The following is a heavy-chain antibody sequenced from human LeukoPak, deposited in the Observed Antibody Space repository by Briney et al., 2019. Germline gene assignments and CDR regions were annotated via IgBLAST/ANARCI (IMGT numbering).Heavy chain of an antibody. V-gene: IGHV1-18*01. Sequence: APVKVSCKASGYTFTSYGISWVRQAPGQGPEWMGWITVYNGNTNYAQKLQGRVTMTTDTSTSTAYMELRGLRSDDTAVYYCARVSGYSTALNWFDPWGQGTLVTVSS. D-gene: IGHD3-9*01. CDR1: GYTFTSYG. CDR2: ITVYNGNT. J-gene: IGHJ5*02. CDR3: ARVSGYSTALNWFDP.